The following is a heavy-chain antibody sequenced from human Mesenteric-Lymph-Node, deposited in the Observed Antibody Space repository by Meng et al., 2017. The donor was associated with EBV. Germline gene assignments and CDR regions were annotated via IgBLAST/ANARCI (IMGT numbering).Heavy chain of an antibody. D-gene: IGHD5-12*01. J-gene: IGHJ5*01. Sequence: QLQLQESGPGLVKPAETLSLTCTVSGGSISSSSDFWGWIRQPPGKGLEWIGTIHYSGSTYYNPSLKSRVTISVDTSKNQFSLKLSSVTAADTAAYFCARDALGGYTSGWFDYWGQGTLVTVSS. CDR1: GGSISSSSDF. CDR2: IHYSGST. V-gene: IGHV4-39*07. CDR3: ARDALGGYTSGWFDY.